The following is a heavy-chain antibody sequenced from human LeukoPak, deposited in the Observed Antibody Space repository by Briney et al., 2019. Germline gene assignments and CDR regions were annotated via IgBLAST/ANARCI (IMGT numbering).Heavy chain of an antibody. CDR2: INHSGST. D-gene: IGHD4-17*01. Sequence: SETLSLTCAVYGGSFSGYYWSWIRQPPGKGLEWVGEINHSGSTNYNPSLKSRVTISVDTSKNQFSLKLSSVTAADTAVYYCARSERHDYGDLYYFDYWGQGTLVTVSS. V-gene: IGHV4-34*01. CDR1: GGSFSGYY. CDR3: ARSERHDYGDLYYFDY. J-gene: IGHJ4*02.